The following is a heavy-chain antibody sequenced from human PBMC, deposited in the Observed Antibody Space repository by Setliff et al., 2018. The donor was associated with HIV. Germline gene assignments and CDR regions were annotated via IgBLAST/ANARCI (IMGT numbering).Heavy chain of an antibody. V-gene: IGHV3-74*03. Sequence: GGSLRLSCAASGFTFSNNWIHWVRQTAEKGLVWVSRISPDGSSTTYADSVKGRFTISRDNSKNTLYLQVNSLRAEDTAVYYCAKDWKVWFGELSQDYYYGMDVWGQGTTVTVSS. CDR1: GFTFSNNW. CDR2: ISPDGSST. CDR3: AKDWKVWFGELSQDYYYGMDV. D-gene: IGHD3-10*01. J-gene: IGHJ6*02.